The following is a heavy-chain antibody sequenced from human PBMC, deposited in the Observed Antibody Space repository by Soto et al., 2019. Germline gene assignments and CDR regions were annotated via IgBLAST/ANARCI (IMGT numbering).Heavy chain of an antibody. CDR2: IIPQFPTP. CDR1: GGIFRSNA. J-gene: IGHJ4*02. D-gene: IGHD5-18*01. CDR3: ARDAADTPMVY. Sequence: QVQLVQSGAEVRKPGSSVKVSCKSSGGIFRSNAISWVRQAPGQGLEWMGAIIPQFPTPYYAQKFQGRVTITADKSTSTAYMALNSLRSDDTAVYFCARDAADTPMVYWGQGTLLTVSS. V-gene: IGHV1-69*06.